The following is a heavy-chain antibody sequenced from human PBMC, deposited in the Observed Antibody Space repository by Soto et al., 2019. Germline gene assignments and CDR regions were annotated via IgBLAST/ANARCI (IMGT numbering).Heavy chain of an antibody. V-gene: IGHV2-26*01. Sequence: QVTLKESGPVLVKSTETLTLTCTVSGFSLTTVRMGVSWIRQPPGKALECLAHIFPNDEKSYSTSLKSRLTITTDHSTXQVVLTMTNMDPVETATYYCARIRGLVAGLRFFDYWGQGTLVTVSS. CDR3: ARIRGLVAGLRFFDY. CDR1: GFSLTTVRMG. CDR2: IFPNDEK. D-gene: IGHD6-13*01. J-gene: IGHJ4*02.